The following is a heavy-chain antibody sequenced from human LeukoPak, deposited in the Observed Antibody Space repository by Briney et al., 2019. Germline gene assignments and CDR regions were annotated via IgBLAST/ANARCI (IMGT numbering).Heavy chain of an antibody. J-gene: IGHJ6*02. V-gene: IGHV4-61*01. CDR1: GGSVSSGSYY. CDR3: VRDLVATIDHYYYGMDV. D-gene: IGHD5-12*01. Sequence: SETLSLTCIVSGGSVSSGSYYWSWIRQPPGKGLEWIGYIYNSVRTNYNPSLKSRVTISVDTSKNQLSLKLSSVTAADTAVYFCVRDLVATIDHYYYGMDVWGQGTTVAVSS. CDR2: IYNSVRT.